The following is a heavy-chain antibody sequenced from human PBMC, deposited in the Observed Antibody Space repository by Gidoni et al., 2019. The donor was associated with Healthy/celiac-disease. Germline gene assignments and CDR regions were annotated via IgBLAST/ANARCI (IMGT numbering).Heavy chain of an antibody. CDR2: ISGSGGST. D-gene: IGHD6-6*01. CDR1: RFTLSSSA. Sequence: EVQLLESGGGLVQPGGSLRLSCAASRFTLSSSAMSWVRQAPGKELEWVSAISGSGGSTYYADSVKGRFTISRDKSKNTLYLKMNSLRAEDTAVYYCAKVPDSSSFNYWGQGTLVTVSS. CDR3: AKVPDSSSFNY. V-gene: IGHV3-23*01. J-gene: IGHJ4*02.